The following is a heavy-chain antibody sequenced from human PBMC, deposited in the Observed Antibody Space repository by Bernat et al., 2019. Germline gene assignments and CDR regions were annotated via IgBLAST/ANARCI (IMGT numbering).Heavy chain of an antibody. CDR3: AKGPTTVTTRWFDP. CDR1: GFTFSSYA. CDR2: ISGSGGTT. Sequence: EVQLLESGGGLVQPGGSLRLSCAASGFTFSSYAMSWVRQAPGKGLEWVSVISGSGGTTYYADPGKGRFTISRDNAKQTLYLQMNSLRAEDTAVYYCAKGPTTVTTRWFDPWGEGTLVTVSS. D-gene: IGHD4-17*01. V-gene: IGHV3-23*01. J-gene: IGHJ5*02.